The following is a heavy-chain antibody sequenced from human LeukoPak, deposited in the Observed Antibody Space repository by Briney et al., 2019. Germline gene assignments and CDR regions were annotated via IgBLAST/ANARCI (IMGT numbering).Heavy chain of an antibody. CDR2: FDPEDGET. CDR3: ATSQTVGDAFDI. D-gene: IGHD4-11*01. CDR1: GYTLTELS. J-gene: IGHJ3*02. Sequence: ASVKVSCKVSGYTLTELSMHWVRQAPGKGLEWMGGFDPEDGETIYAQKFQGRVTMTEDTSTDTAYMEQSSLRSEDTAVYYCATSQTVGDAFDIWGQGTMVTVPS. V-gene: IGHV1-24*01.